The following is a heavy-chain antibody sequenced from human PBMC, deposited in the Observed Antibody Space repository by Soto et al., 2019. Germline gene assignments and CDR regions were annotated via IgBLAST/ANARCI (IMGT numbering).Heavy chain of an antibody. CDR3: ARELGYCSGGSCYSFPEYLQH. J-gene: IGHJ1*01. D-gene: IGHD2-15*01. CDR2: ISAYNGNT. CDR1: GYSFTANS. Sequence: ASVKVSCKASGYSFTANSMHWVRQAPGQGLEWMGWISAYNGNTNYAQKLQGRVTMTTDTSTSTAYMELRSLRSDDTAVYYCARELGYCSGGSCYSFPEYLQHWGQGTLVTVSS. V-gene: IGHV1-18*04.